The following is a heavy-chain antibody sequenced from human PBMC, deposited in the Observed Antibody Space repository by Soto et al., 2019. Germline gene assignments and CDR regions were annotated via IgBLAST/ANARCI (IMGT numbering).Heavy chain of an antibody. J-gene: IGHJ4*02. CDR2: IHDSGRS. V-gene: IGHV4-59*01. CDR3: ARVGGTRGWF. D-gene: IGHD2-15*01. CDR1: SDSISNYY. Sequence: QVQLQESGPGLVKPSETLSLTCTVSSDSISNYYWTWIRQPPGKGLEWIGYIHDSGRSNYNPSLKGGIKIWLDTSKKELAPKLNSGTAADEAVYYCARVGGTRGWFWGQGTLVTVSS.